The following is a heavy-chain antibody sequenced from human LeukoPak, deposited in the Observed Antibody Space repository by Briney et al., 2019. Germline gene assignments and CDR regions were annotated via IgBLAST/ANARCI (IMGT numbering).Heavy chain of an antibody. CDR1: GGTFSSYA. V-gene: IGHV1-69*05. Sequence: SVKVSCKASGGTFSSYAISWVRQAPGQGLEWMGGIIPIFGTANYAQKFQGRVTITTDESTSTAYMELSSLRSEDTAVYYCASGYYYGSGSYYSYFDYWGQETLVTVSS. CDR3: ASGYYYGSGSYYSYFDY. D-gene: IGHD3-10*01. J-gene: IGHJ4*02. CDR2: IIPIFGTA.